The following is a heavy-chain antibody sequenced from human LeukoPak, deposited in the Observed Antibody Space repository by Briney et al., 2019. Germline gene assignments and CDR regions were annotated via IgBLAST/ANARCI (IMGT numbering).Heavy chain of an antibody. V-gene: IGHV4-34*01. D-gene: IGHD3-9*01. CDR2: INHSGST. J-gene: IGHJ4*02. CDR3: ARGTSVLRYFDWLLY. CDR1: GGSFSGYY. Sequence: SETLSLTCAVYGGSFSGYYWSWIRQPPGKGLEWIGEINHSGSTNYNPSLKSRVTISVDTSKNQFSLKLGSVTAADTAVYYCARGTSVLRYFDWLLYWGQGTLVTVSS.